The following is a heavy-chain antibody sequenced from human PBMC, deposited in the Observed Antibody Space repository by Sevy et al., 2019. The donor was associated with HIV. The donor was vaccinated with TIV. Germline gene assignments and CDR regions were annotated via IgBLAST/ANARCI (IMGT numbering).Heavy chain of an antibody. CDR3: ARDRDLSGSYLEYYYYAIDV. D-gene: IGHD1-26*01. J-gene: IGHJ6*02. CDR1: GYTIITYY. Sequence: ASVKVSCKASGYTIITYYVHWVRQAPGQGLEWMGLIDPSGSTRYAQKFQGRVSMTGDTSTTTVYMELSSLTSEDTAVYYCARDRDLSGSYLEYYYYAIDVWGQGTTVTVSS. V-gene: IGHV1-46*01. CDR2: IDPSGST.